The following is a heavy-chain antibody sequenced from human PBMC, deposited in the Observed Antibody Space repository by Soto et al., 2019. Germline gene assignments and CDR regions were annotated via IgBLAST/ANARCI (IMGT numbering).Heavy chain of an antibody. J-gene: IGHJ4*02. CDR3: ARDDPRLPTINTDY. V-gene: IGHV1-18*01. CDR2: ISAYDGNT. Sequence: ASVKVSCKASGYTFSSFGISWVRQAPGQGLEWMGWISAYDGNTNYAQKLQGRVTLTTDTSTNTVYMELRSLTSDDTAVYYCARDDPRLPTINTDYWGQGTQVTVSS. D-gene: IGHD4-4*01. CDR1: GYTFSSFG.